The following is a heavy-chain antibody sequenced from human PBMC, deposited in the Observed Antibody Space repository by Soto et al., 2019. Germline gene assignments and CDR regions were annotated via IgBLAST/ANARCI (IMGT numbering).Heavy chain of an antibody. CDR2: ISGSGDVT. Sequence: EVQVLESGGGLVQPGGSLRLSCTASGFTFSSSAMTWVRQAPGKGLEWVSAISGSGDVTYYAESVTGRFTISRDNFKHTLFLQMNSLRGEDTAVYYCAKDRYFEWYTDSDYWGQGTLVTVSS. CDR1: GFTFSSSA. D-gene: IGHD3-9*01. CDR3: AKDRYFEWYTDSDY. V-gene: IGHV3-23*01. J-gene: IGHJ4*02.